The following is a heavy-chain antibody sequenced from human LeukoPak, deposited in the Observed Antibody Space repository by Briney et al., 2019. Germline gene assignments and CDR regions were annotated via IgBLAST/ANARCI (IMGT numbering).Heavy chain of an antibody. V-gene: IGHV4-30-4*08. CDR1: GGSISSGDYY. Sequence: KSSETLSLTCTVSGGSISSGDYYWSWIRQPPGKGLEWIGYIYYSGSTYYNPSLKSRVTISVDTSKNQFSLKLSSVTAADTAVYYCARASPGGRDDHWGQGTLVTVSS. CDR3: ARASPGGRDDH. J-gene: IGHJ4*02. CDR2: IYYSGST. D-gene: IGHD1-26*01.